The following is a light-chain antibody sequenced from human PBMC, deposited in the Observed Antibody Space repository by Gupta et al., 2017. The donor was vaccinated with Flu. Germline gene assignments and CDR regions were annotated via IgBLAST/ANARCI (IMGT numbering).Light chain of an antibody. CDR1: SSDVGAYNY. CDR3: SSDAGNNNWV. CDR2: EVN. J-gene: IGLJ3*02. V-gene: IGLV2-8*01. Sequence: QSALPHPPSASGSPGQSVTISCTGASSDVGAYNYVSWYQQHPDKAPKLMIYEVNKWPSGVPDRFSGSKSGNTASLTVSGLQAEDEADYYCSSDAGNNNWVFGGGTKLTVL.